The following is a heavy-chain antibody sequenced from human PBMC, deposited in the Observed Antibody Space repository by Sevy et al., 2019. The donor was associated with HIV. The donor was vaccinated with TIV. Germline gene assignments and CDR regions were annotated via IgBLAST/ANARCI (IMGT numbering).Heavy chain of an antibody. CDR2: INPSGGST. CDR3: ARANTMVRGVRGYYYYGMDV. V-gene: IGHV1-46*01. CDR1: GYTFTSYY. D-gene: IGHD3-10*01. Sequence: ASVKVSCKASGYTFTSYYMHWVRQAPGQGLEWMGIINPSGGSTSYAQKFQGRVTMTRDMSTSTVYMELSSLRSEDTAVYYCARANTMVRGVRGYYYYGMDVWGQGTTVTVSS. J-gene: IGHJ6*02.